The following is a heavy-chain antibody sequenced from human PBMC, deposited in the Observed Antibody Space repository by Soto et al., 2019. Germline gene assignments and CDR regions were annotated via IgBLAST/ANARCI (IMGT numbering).Heavy chain of an antibody. J-gene: IGHJ4*02. CDR3: ARAPGTIVVVTATYFDH. CDR2: ITWNSGTM. V-gene: IGHV3-9*01. D-gene: IGHD2-21*02. Sequence: EVQLVESGGGLAHPGKSLRLSCAASGFNFDDYAMHWVRQAPGKGLEGVSGITWNSGTMFYADSVRGRFTISRDNAKNSLYLQMNSLRPEDTALYYCARAPGTIVVVTATYFDHCGQGTLVRVS. CDR1: GFNFDDYA.